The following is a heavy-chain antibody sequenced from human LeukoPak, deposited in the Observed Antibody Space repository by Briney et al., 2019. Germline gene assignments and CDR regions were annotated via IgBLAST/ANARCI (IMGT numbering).Heavy chain of an antibody. J-gene: IGHJ4*02. CDR2: ISGSGGST. CDR1: GFTFSSHG. CDR3: ARSTSGHFDY. V-gene: IGHV3-23*01. D-gene: IGHD2-8*01. Sequence: PGGSLRLSCAASGFTFSSHGMNWVRQAPGKGLEWVSGISGSGGSTYYADSVKGRFTISRDNSKNTLFLQMNSLRAEDTAVYYCARSTSGHFDYWGQGTLVTVSA.